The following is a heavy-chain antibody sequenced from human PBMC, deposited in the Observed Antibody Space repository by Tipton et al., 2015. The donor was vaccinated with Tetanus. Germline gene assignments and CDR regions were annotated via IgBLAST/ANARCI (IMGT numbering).Heavy chain of an antibody. Sequence: LRLSCAVYGGSFSGYYWSWVRQSPGKGLEWIGEINHSGSTNYNPSRKSRVTISADTSKNNFSRKLSSVTAAETAVYYCARGQAAGFSVGYVCCCGMDVWGQGTTVTVSS. D-gene: IGHD6-13*01. CDR1: GGSFSGYY. CDR2: INHSGST. J-gene: IGHJ6*02. CDR3: ARGQAAGFSVGYVCCCGMDV. V-gene: IGHV4-34*01.